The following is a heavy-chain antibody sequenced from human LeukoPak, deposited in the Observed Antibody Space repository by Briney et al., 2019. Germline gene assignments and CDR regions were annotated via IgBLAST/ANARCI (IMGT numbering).Heavy chain of an antibody. D-gene: IGHD6-13*01. CDR1: GYTFTGYY. V-gene: IGHV1-2*02. J-gene: IGHJ4*02. CDR3: ARNKYPGIAAAGTVLDY. CDR2: INPNSGGT. Sequence: ASVKVSCKASGYTFTGYYMHWVRQAPGQGLEWMGWINPNSGGTNYAQKFQGRVTMTRDTSISTAYMELSRLRSDDTAVYYCARNKYPGIAAAGTVLDYWGQGTLVPVSS.